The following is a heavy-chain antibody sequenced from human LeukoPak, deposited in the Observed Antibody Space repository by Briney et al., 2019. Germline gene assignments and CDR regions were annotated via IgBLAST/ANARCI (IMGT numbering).Heavy chain of an antibody. CDR1: GGSISSSTYY. Sequence: SETLSLTCIVSGGSISSSTYYWGWIRQPPGKGLERIGNVYYRGSTFYNPSLKSRVTISVDTSRNQFSLKLSSVTAADTAVYYCAGAKDCSGGSCVFDPWGQGTLVTVSS. J-gene: IGHJ5*02. CDR2: VYYRGST. V-gene: IGHV4-39*01. CDR3: AGAKDCSGGSCVFDP. D-gene: IGHD2-15*01.